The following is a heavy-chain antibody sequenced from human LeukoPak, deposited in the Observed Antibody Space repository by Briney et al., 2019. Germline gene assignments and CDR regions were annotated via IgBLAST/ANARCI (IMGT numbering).Heavy chain of an antibody. D-gene: IGHD2-21*02. CDR3: ARGHSSVVTAIPYYFDY. J-gene: IGHJ4*02. Sequence: PSESLSLTCTVSGASISNSSSYWGLIRQPPGMGLEWIGSFYYSGRTYYNPSLKSRVTFSVDTSKNQFFLKLSSVTAADTAVYYCARGHSSVVTAIPYYFDYWGQGTLVTVSS. CDR2: FYYSGRT. V-gene: IGHV4-39*07. CDR1: GASISNSSSY.